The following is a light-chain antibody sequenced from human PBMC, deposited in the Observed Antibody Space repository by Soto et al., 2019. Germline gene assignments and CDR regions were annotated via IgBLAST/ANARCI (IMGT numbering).Light chain of an antibody. CDR2: AAS. V-gene: IGKV1-39*01. CDR3: QQSYFTPPT. Sequence: DIQMTQSPSSLSASVGDRVTIPCRASQSISNYVNWYQQKPGKAPKLLIYAASSLKSGVPSRFSGSGSGTDFTLTISSLQHEDFATYYCQQSYFTPPTFGRGTKLEIK. CDR1: QSISNY. J-gene: IGKJ4*01.